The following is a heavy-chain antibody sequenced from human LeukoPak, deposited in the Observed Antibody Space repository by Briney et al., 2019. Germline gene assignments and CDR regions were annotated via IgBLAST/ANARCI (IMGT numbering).Heavy chain of an antibody. CDR3: AREVVGATDYFDY. J-gene: IGHJ4*02. V-gene: IGHV3-23*01. CDR2: ISGSGGST. CDR1: GFTFSSYA. D-gene: IGHD1-26*01. Sequence: GGSLRLSCAASGFTFSSYAMSWVRQAPGKGLEWVSAISGSGGSTYYADSVKGRFTISRDNSKNTLYLQVNSLRAEDTAVYYCAREVVGATDYFDYWGQGTLVTVSS.